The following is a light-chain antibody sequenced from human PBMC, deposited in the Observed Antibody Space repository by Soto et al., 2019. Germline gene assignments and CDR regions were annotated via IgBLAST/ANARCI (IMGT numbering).Light chain of an antibody. CDR3: QQRSNWPLT. CDR2: DAS. J-gene: IGKJ4*01. Sequence: EIVLTQSPGTLSLSPGERVTLSCRASQSVSSYLALYQQKPGQAPRLLIYDASNRATGIPARFSGSGSGTDFTLTISSLEPEDFAVYYCQQRSNWPLTFGGGTKVDIK. CDR1: QSVSSY. V-gene: IGKV3-11*01.